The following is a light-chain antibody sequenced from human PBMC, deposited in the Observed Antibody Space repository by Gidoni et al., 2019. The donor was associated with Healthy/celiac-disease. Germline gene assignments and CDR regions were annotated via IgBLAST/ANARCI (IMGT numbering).Light chain of an antibody. J-gene: IGKJ1*01. CDR3: QQSYSTPRT. Sequence: DIQMTQSPSPLSASVGDRVTITCRASQSISSYLIWYQQKPGKAPKLLIYAASSLQSGVPSRFSGSGSGTDFTLTISSLQPEDFATYYCQQSYSTPRTFGQGTKVEIK. CDR2: AAS. V-gene: IGKV1-39*01. CDR1: QSISSY.